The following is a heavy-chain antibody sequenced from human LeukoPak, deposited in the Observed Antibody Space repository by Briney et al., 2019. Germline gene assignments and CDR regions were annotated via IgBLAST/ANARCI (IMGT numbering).Heavy chain of an antibody. V-gene: IGHV1-2*02. CDR2: INPKSGAA. CDR1: GYIFSDYY. CDR3: ARGAEAETSPLDF. D-gene: IGHD6-13*01. Sequence: ASVKVSCKGSGYIFSDYYMHWVRQAPGQGLEWLGWINPKSGAADYAQQFRGRVTVTRDTSINTDYMEMKRVTSDDTAVYYCARGAEAETSPLDFWGQGTLVIVS. J-gene: IGHJ4*02.